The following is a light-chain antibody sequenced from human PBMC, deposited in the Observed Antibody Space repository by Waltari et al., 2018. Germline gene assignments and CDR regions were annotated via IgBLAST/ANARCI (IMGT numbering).Light chain of an antibody. CDR1: RWYSSHV. Sequence: LVLTQSPSASASLGASVTLTCPLSRWYSSHVLPWLQQQPGKGPRYLMKVNRDGSHRKGDDIPDRFSASKSGTECYLTISSLQSEDEADYYCQTGGHGTWVFGGGTKLTVL. CDR2: VNRDGSH. CDR3: QTGGHGTWV. J-gene: IGLJ3*02. V-gene: IGLV4-69*01.